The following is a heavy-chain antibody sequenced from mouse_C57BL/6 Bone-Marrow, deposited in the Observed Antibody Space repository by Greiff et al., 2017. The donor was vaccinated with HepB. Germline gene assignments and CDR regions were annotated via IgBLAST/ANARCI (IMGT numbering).Heavy chain of an antibody. CDR3: ARDRFDYYFDY. V-gene: IGHV5-6*02. Sequence: DVKLVESGGDLVKPGGSLKLSCVASGFTFSTSGMSWVRQTPDKRLEWVATINTGGTYTYYLDSVKGRFTISKDTARSTLFLQMSSLKSEDTGIYYCARDRFDYYFDYWGQGTTLPVSS. CDR2: INTGGTYT. J-gene: IGHJ2*01. D-gene: IGHD2-14*01. CDR1: GFTFSTSG.